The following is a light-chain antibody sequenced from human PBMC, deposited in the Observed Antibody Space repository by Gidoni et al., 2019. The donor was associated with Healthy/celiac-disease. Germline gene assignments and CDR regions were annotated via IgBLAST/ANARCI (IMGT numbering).Light chain of an antibody. CDR2: GNS. J-gene: IGLJ2*01. V-gene: IGLV1-40*01. CDR3: QSYDSSLSGSRV. Sequence: QSVLTQPPSVSGAPGQRVPIPCTGSSPNIGAGYDVPWYQQLPGTAPKLLIYGNSNRPSGVPDRFSGSKSGTSASLAITGLQAEDEADYYCQSYDSSLSGSRVFGGGTKLTVL. CDR1: SPNIGAGYD.